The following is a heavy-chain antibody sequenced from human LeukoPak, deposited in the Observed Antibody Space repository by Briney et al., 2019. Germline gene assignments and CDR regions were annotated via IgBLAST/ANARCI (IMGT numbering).Heavy chain of an antibody. Sequence: ASVKVSCKVSGYTLTELSVHWVRQAPGKGLEWMGGFDPEDGETIYAQKFQGRVTMTEDTSTDTAYMELSSLRSEDTAVYYCAFWGWLQSDDAFDIWGQGTMVTVSS. D-gene: IGHD5-24*01. V-gene: IGHV1-24*01. CDR2: FDPEDGET. CDR1: GYTLTELS. CDR3: AFWGWLQSDDAFDI. J-gene: IGHJ3*02.